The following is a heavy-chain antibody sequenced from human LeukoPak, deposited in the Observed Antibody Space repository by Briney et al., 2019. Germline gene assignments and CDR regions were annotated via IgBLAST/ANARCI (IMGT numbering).Heavy chain of an antibody. V-gene: IGHV1-46*01. Sequence: ASVKVSCKASGYTFTSYYMHWVRQAPGQGLEWMGIVNPSGGSTSYAQKFQGRVTMTRDTSTSTVYMELSSLRSEDTAVYYCAREYGDYEGVSSAFDIWGQGTMLTVSS. CDR2: VNPSGGST. D-gene: IGHD4-17*01. J-gene: IGHJ3*02. CDR1: GYTFTSYY. CDR3: AREYGDYEGVSSAFDI.